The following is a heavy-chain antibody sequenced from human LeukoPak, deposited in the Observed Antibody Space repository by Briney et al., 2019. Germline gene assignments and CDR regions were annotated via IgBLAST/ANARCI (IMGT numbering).Heavy chain of an antibody. D-gene: IGHD6-13*01. Sequence: GRSLRLSCAASGFTFDDYGMSWVRHAPGKGLEWVSGIPWDSETTGYADSVKGRFTISRDNAKNSLYLQMNSLRAEDTALYYCARAYTSSRHYYYYYMDVWGKGTTVTVSS. CDR1: GFTFDDYG. CDR2: IPWDSETT. CDR3: ARAYTSSRHYYYYYMDV. V-gene: IGHV3-20*04. J-gene: IGHJ6*03.